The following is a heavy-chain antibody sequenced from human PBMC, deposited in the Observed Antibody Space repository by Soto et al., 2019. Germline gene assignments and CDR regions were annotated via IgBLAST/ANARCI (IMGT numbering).Heavy chain of an antibody. V-gene: IGHV3-30-3*01. J-gene: IGHJ6*02. Sequence: GGSLRLSCAASGFTFSSYAMHWVRQAPGKGLEWVAVISYDGSNKYYADSVKGRFTISRDNSKNTLYLQMNSLRAEDTAVYYCARGGGRDIVVVPAVIYYYGMDVWGQGTTVTVSS. CDR1: GFTFSSYA. CDR3: ARGGGRDIVVVPAVIYYYGMDV. D-gene: IGHD2-2*01. CDR2: ISYDGSNK.